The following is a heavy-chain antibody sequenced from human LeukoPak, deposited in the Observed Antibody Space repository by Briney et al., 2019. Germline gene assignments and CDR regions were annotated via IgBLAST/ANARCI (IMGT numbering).Heavy chain of an antibody. CDR2: TNSGGTST. CDR3: AKQSYARSLGE. V-gene: IGHV3-23*01. D-gene: IGHD2-8*01. CDR1: GFPFSDFS. Sequence: PGGSLRLSCATSGFPFSDFSMSWVRQAPGKELEWISTTNSGGTSTYYAESVKGRFTISRDNSKNTLYLQMSSLRVEDTAVYYCAKQSYARSLGEGGPGTLVSVSS. J-gene: IGHJ4*02.